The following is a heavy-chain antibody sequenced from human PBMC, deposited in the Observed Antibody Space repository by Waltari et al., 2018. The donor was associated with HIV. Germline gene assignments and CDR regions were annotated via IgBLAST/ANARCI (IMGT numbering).Heavy chain of an antibody. Sequence: QVQLVQSGAEVKKPGASVTDYCKASGYTFTGSYMHWVRKASGQGLEWMGWINPNSGGTNYAQKFQGRVTMTRDTSISTAYMELSRLRSDDTTVYYCARAGKFEIVVVPAAALDYWGQGTLVTVSS. V-gene: IGHV1-2*02. J-gene: IGHJ4*02. CDR2: INPNSGGT. D-gene: IGHD2-2*01. CDR3: ARAGKFEIVVVPAAALDY. CDR1: GYTFTGSY.